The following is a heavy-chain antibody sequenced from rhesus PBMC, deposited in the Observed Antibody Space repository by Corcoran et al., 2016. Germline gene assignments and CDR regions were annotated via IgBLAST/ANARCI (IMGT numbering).Heavy chain of an antibody. D-gene: IGHD5-36*01. Sequence: QVQLQESGPGLVKPSETLSLTCAVSGGSISGYYWNWSRQPPGKGLEWIGYRGGRSGSTYYNPSLKSRVTISTDPSKNQFSLKLSSVTAADTAVYYCARRSTVYWYFDLWGPGTPITISS. V-gene: IGHV4-165*02. CDR3: ARRSTVYWYFDL. J-gene: IGHJ2*01. CDR2: RGGRSGST. CDR1: GGSISGYY.